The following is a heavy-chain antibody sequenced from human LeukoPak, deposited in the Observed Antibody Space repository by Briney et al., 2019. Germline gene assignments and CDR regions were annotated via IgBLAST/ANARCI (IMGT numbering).Heavy chain of an antibody. D-gene: IGHD6-19*01. Sequence: GGSLRLSCAGSGFTFSSYGMQWVRQAPGKGLEWVAVIWYDGSNKYYADSVKGRFTISRDNSKNTLYLQMNSLRAEDTAVYYCAKGSGSGWYGWFAPWGQGTLVTVSS. CDR2: IWYDGSNK. J-gene: IGHJ5*02. V-gene: IGHV3-33*06. CDR3: AKGSGSGWYGWFAP. CDR1: GFTFSSYG.